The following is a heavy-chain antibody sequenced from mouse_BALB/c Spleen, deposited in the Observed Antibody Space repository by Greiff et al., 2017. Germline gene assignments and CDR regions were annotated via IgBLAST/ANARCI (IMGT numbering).Heavy chain of an antibody. V-gene: IGHV14-3*02. J-gene: IGHJ1*01. CDR2: IDPANGNT. D-gene: IGHD2-2*01. Sequence: VQLKQSGAELVKPGASVKLSCTASGFNIKDTYMHWVKQRPEQGLEWIGRIDPANGNTKYDPKFQGKATITADTSSNTAYLQLSSLTSEDTAVYYCANYGSHWYFDVWGAGTTVTVSS. CDR3: ANYGSHWYFDV. CDR1: GFNIKDTY.